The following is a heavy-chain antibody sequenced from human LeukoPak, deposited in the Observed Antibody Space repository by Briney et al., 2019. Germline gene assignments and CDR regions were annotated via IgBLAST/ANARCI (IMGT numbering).Heavy chain of an antibody. V-gene: IGHV3-9*01. CDR1: GFTFDDYA. D-gene: IGHD6-13*01. Sequence: PGRSLRLSCAASGFTFDDYAMHWVRQAPGRGLGWVSGISWNSGSIGYADSVKGRFTISRDNAKNSLYLQMNSLRAEDTALYYCVANRGAEIAAAGDYWGQGTLVTVSS. J-gene: IGHJ4*02. CDR2: ISWNSGSI. CDR3: VANRGAEIAAAGDY.